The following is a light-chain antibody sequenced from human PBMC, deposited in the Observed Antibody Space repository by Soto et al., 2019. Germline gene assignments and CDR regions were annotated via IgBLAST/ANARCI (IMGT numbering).Light chain of an antibody. CDR3: QHYGSWYS. CDR2: GVS. V-gene: IGKV3-20*01. J-gene: IGKJ2*01. Sequence: VLTQSPDIVSMSRGERATISCRASQPIGGDYLAWYQQRRGQAPRLLMFGVSTRAAGVSDRFSGTGSGTDFNLTSHRLEPEDVAVYYCQHYGSWYSFGQGTQLEI. CDR1: QPIGGDY.